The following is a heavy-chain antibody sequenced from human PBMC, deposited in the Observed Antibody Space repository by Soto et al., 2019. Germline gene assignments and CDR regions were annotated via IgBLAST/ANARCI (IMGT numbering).Heavy chain of an antibody. CDR2: ISSSSSHI. J-gene: IGHJ3*02. V-gene: IGHV3-21*01. CDR3: ARVPSSSIATDDAFDI. CDR1: GFTFSSYS. D-gene: IGHD6-6*01. Sequence: GGSLRLSCAASGFTFSSYSMNWVRQAPGKGLEWVSSISSSSSHIYYADSVKGRFTISRDNAKNSLYLQMNSLRAEDTAVYYCARVPSSSIATDDAFDIWGQGTMVTVSS.